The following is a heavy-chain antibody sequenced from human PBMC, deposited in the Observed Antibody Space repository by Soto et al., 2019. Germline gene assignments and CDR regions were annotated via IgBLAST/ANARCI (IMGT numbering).Heavy chain of an antibody. Sequence: QVQLQQWGAGLLKPSETLSLTCAVYGGSFSGYYWSWIRQPPGKGLEWIGEINHSGSTNDNPSLKRRVTISVDTSKNQFSLKLSSVTAADTAVYYCARNRRYFDWLPAYYYGMDVWGQGTTVTVSS. D-gene: IGHD3-9*01. CDR1: GGSFSGYY. CDR2: INHSGST. J-gene: IGHJ6*02. V-gene: IGHV4-34*01. CDR3: ARNRRYFDWLPAYYYGMDV.